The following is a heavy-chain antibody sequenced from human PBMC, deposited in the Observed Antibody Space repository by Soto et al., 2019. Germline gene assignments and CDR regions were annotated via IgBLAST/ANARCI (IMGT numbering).Heavy chain of an antibody. CDR1: GFTFSSYS. V-gene: IGHV3-21*01. D-gene: IGHD6-19*01. J-gene: IGHJ4*02. Sequence: EVQLVEAGGGLVKPGGSLRLSCAASGFTFSSYSMNWVRQAPGKGLEWVSSISSRSSDIYYADSVKGRFTISRDNAKNSLYLQMNSLRAEDTAVYYCARDEIPYSSGWPDWGQGTLVTVSS. CDR3: ARDEIPYSSGWPD. CDR2: ISSRSSDI.